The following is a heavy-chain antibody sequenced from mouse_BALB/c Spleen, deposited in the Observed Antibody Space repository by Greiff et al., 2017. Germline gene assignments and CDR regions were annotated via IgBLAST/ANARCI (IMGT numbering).Heavy chain of an antibody. CDR2: IDPANGNS. D-gene: IGHD2-2*01. CDR3: ALYGYDVY. J-gene: IGHJ3*01. Sequence: EVQLQQSGAELVKPGASVKLSCTASGFNIKDTYMHWVKQRPEQGLEWIGRIDPANGNSKYDPKFQGKATITADTSSNTAYLQLSSLTSEDTAVYYCALYGYDVYWGQGTLVTVSA. CDR1: GFNIKDTY. V-gene: IGHV14-3*02.